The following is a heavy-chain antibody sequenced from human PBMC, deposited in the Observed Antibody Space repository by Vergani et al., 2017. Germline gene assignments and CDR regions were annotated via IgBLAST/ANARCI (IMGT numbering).Heavy chain of an antibody. CDR3: AREYSSTSGRAFDF. CDR1: GFTFSSYA. Sequence: EVQLLESGGGLVQPGGSLRLSCAASGFTFSSYAMSWVRQAPGKGLEWVSAISGSGGSTFYTDSVKGRFTISRDNSKDTLYLQMNSLRAEDTAVYYCAREYSSTSGRAFDFWGQGTKVTVSS. CDR2: ISGSGGST. J-gene: IGHJ3*01. D-gene: IGHD2-2*01. V-gene: IGHV3-23*01.